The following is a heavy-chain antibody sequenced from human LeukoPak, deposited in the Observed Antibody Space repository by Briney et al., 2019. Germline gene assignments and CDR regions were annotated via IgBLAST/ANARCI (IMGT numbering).Heavy chain of an antibody. CDR1: GYTFTSYG. CDR2: ISAYNGNT. CDR3: ARVRRVRTVAGTGWLDAFDI. V-gene: IGHV1-18*01. J-gene: IGHJ3*02. Sequence: ASVKVSCKASGYTFTSYGISWVRQAPGQGLEWMGWISAYNGNTNYAQKFQGRVTMTTDTSTSTVYMELRSLSSDDTALYYCARVRRVRTVAGTGWLDAFDIWGQGTMVTVSS. D-gene: IGHD6-19*01.